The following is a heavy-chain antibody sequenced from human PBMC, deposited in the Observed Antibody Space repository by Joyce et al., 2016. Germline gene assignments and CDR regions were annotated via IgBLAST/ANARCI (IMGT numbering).Heavy chain of an antibody. CDR3: TKDLSPGGADV. Sequence: EVQLVESGGGLVQPGRSLRLSCVGSTDSGFGFDDYAMHWVRQVPGKGREWVAGIYGKEKRIDYADSVKGRFTISRDNAKKSLYLQMNSLRTEDTAFYYCTKDLSPGGADVRGHGTTVTVSS. D-gene: IGHD4-17*01. J-gene: IGHJ6*02. CDR2: IYGKEKRI. CDR1: GFGFDDYA. V-gene: IGHV3-9*01.